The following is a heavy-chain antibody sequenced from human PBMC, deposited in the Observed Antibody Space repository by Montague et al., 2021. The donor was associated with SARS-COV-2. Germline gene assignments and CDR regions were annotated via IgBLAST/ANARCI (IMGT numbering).Heavy chain of an antibody. CDR1: GGSISSYF. D-gene: IGHD4-17*01. CDR3: ATSAYGLDSVAFDY. J-gene: IGHJ4*02. Sequence: SETLSLTCTVSGGSISSYFWSWIRQPPGKGLEWIGYIYYSGSTNYNPSLKSRVTISVDTSKNQFSPKLSSVTAADTAVYHCATSAYGLDSVAFDYWGQGTLVTVSS. CDR2: IYYSGST. V-gene: IGHV4-59*08.